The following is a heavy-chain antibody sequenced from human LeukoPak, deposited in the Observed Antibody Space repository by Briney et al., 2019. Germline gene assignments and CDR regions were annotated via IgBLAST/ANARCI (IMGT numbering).Heavy chain of an antibody. V-gene: IGHV1-2*02. CDR3: ARGGEYYYDSMRDNWFDP. Sequence: ASVKVSCKASGYTFTGYYMHWVRQAPGQGLEWMGWINPNSGGTNYAQKFQGRVTMTRDTSISTAYMELSRLRSDDTAVYYCARGGEYYYDSMRDNWFDPWGQGTLVTVSS. CDR2: INPNSGGT. J-gene: IGHJ5*02. D-gene: IGHD3-22*01. CDR1: GYTFTGYY.